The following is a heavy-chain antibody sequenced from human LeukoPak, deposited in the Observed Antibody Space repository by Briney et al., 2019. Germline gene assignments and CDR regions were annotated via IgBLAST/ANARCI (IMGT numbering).Heavy chain of an antibody. CDR3: AKDPSHYDSSGYYYWAFDI. J-gene: IGHJ3*02. CDR2: ISSSSSTR. Sequence: GGSLRLSCAASGFTFSSYSMNWVRQAPGKGLEWVSHISSSSSTRYYADSVKGRFTISRDNSKNTLYLQMNSLRAEDTAVYYCAKDPSHYDSSGYYYWAFDIWGQGTMVTVSS. D-gene: IGHD3-22*01. V-gene: IGHV3-48*01. CDR1: GFTFSSYS.